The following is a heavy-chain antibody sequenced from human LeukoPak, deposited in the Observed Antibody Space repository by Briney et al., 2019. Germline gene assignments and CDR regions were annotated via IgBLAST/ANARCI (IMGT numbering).Heavy chain of an antibody. CDR1: GGTFGNYA. CDR3: AGGFNGDYQYV. Sequence: ASVKVSCKASGGTFGNYAISWVRQAPGQGLEWMGRIIPILAIPNYAQKFQGRVTITADISTSTAYMELSSLRSDDTAVYYCAGGFNGDYQYVWGQGTLVTVSS. J-gene: IGHJ4*02. CDR2: IIPILAIP. V-gene: IGHV1-69*04. D-gene: IGHD4-17*01.